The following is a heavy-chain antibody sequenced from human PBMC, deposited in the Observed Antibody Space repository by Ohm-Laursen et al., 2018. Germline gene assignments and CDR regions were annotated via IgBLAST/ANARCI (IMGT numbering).Heavy chain of an antibody. J-gene: IGHJ4*02. CDR1: GFTVSSNY. V-gene: IGHV3-66*04. Sequence: GSLRLSCTASGFTVSSNYMSWVRQAPGKGLEWVSIIYSGGSTYYADSVKGRFTISRDNSKNTLYLQMNSLRAEDTAVYYCARPYFDSSGLDYWGQGTLVTVSS. CDR3: ARPYFDSSGLDY. CDR2: IYSGGST. D-gene: IGHD3-22*01.